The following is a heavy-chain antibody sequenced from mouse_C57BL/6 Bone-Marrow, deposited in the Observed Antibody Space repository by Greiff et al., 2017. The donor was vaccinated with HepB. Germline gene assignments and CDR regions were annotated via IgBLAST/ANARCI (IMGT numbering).Heavy chain of an antibody. D-gene: IGHD1-1*01. V-gene: IGHV1-61*01. CDR3: AFYYYGSSHWYFDV. CDR2: IYPSDSET. J-gene: IGHJ1*01. Sequence: QVQLQQPGAELVRPGSSVKLSCKASGYTFTSYWMDWVKQRPGQGLEWIGNIYPSDSETHYNQKFKDKATLTVDKSSSTAYMQISSLTSADSAVYYCAFYYYGSSHWYFDVWGSGTTVTVSS. CDR1: GYTFTSYW.